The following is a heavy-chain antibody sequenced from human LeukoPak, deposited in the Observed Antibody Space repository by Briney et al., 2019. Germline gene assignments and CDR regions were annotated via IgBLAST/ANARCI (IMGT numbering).Heavy chain of an antibody. CDR3: VRLSDARPSS. CDR1: GFSFSDGY. CDR2: VSGTSTYT. Sequence: GGSPRLSCAASGFSFSDGYMSWIRQAPGKGLEWLSYVSGTSTYTNYADSVRGRFTISRDNAKNSLYLQMNSLRAEDTAVYYCVRLSDARPSSWGQGTLVTVSS. J-gene: IGHJ5*02. V-gene: IGHV3-11*06.